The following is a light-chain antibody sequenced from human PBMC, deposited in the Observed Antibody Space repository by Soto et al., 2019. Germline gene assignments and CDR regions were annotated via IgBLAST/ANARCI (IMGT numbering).Light chain of an antibody. CDR2: DAS. Sequence: EIVLTQSPATLSLSPGERATLSCRASQSVSSYLAWYQHKPGQAPRLLIYDASNRATGIPARFRGSGSGTDFTLTISSLQPEDFAVYYCQQRSNWPSITFGQGTRLEIK. CDR1: QSVSSY. V-gene: IGKV3-11*01. J-gene: IGKJ5*01. CDR3: QQRSNWPSIT.